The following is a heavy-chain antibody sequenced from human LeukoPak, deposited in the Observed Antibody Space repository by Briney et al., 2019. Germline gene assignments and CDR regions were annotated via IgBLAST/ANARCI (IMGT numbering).Heavy chain of an antibody. Sequence: ASVKVSCKASGYTFTGYYMHWVRQAPGQGLEWMGWISPNSGGTNYAQRFQGRVTMTRDTSISTAYMELNSLRSDDTAVYYCTRVSVRSGGWYDAFDIWGQGTMVTVSS. CDR3: TRVSVRSGGWYDAFDI. CDR1: GYTFTGYY. D-gene: IGHD6-19*01. CDR2: ISPNSGGT. J-gene: IGHJ3*02. V-gene: IGHV1-2*02.